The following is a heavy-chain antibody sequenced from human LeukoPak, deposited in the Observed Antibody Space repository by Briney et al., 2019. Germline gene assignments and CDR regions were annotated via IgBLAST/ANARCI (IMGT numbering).Heavy chain of an antibody. J-gene: IGHJ6*03. D-gene: IGHD1-1*01. V-gene: IGHV3-20*04. Sequence: GGSLRLSCAASGFNFDDYGMSSLRQAPGKGLEWVSGINWNGGSTGYADSVKGRFTISRDNARNSLYLQMNSLRAEDTTLYYCARGTCLSGTGGPYYHYMDVWGKGTTVTVSS. CDR2: INWNGGST. CDR1: GFNFDDYG. CDR3: ARGTCLSGTGGPYYHYMDV.